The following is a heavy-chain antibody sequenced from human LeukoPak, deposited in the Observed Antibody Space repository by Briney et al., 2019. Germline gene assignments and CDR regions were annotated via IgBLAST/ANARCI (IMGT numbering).Heavy chain of an antibody. V-gene: IGHV5-51*01. CDR1: GYSFTTNW. D-gene: IGHD3-22*01. CDR3: ARGFYFWHFDL. Sequence: GESLKISCKGSGYSFTTNWIGWVRQMPGKGLEWMGIVHPGDSDLRYSPSFQGQVTISADKSINTAYLHWDTLKASDTAMYYCARGFYFWHFDLWGRGTLVTVSS. J-gene: IGHJ2*01. CDR2: VHPGDSDL.